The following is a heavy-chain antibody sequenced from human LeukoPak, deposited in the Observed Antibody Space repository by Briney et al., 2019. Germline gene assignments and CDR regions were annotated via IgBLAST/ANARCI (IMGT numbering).Heavy chain of an antibody. CDR2: IRYDGSNK. Sequence: LGGSLRLSCAASGFTFSSYGMHWVRQAPGKGLEWVAFIRYDGSNKYYADSVKGRFTISRDNSKNTLYLQMNSLRAEDTAVYYCAKGREQQLVQRSGDYWGQGTLVTVSS. CDR3: AKGREQQLVQRSGDY. V-gene: IGHV3-30*02. D-gene: IGHD6-13*01. J-gene: IGHJ4*02. CDR1: GFTFSSYG.